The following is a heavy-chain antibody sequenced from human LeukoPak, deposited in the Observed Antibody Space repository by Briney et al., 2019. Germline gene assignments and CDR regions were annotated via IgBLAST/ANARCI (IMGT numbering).Heavy chain of an antibody. V-gene: IGHV3-23*01. CDR1: GFTFSSYA. D-gene: IGHD5-24*01. CDR2: ISGSGGST. Sequence: QTGGSLRLSCAASGFTFSSYAMSWVRQAPGKGLEWVSAISGSGGSTYYADSVKGRFTISRDNSKNTLYLQMNSLRAEDTAVYYCAKDVEMATIFSSFDYWGQGTLVTVSS. J-gene: IGHJ4*02. CDR3: AKDVEMATIFSSFDY.